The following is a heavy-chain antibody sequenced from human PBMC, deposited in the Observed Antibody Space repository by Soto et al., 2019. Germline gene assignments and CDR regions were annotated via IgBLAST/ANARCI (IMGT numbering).Heavy chain of an antibody. J-gene: IGHJ5*02. D-gene: IGHD6-19*01. CDR2: IYHSGST. CDR3: ARDRSRSSGWYVGYRFDP. Sequence: SETLSLTCAVSGCSISSSNWWSWVRQPPGKGLEWIGEIYHSGSTNYNPSLKSRVTISVDKSKNQFSLKLSSVTAADTAVYYCARDRSRSSGWYVGYRFDPWGQGTLVTGSS. CDR1: GCSISSSNW. V-gene: IGHV4-4*02.